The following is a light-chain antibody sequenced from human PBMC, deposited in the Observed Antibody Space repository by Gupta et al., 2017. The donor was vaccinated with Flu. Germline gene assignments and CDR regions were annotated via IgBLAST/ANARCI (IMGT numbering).Light chain of an antibody. V-gene: IGKV3-15*01. CDR1: QSVSSN. Sequence: EIVMTQSPATLSVSPGERATLSCRASQSVSSNLAWYQQKPGQAPRLLIYGASTRATGIPARFSGSGSGTEFTLTISSLQSEDFAVYYCHLYNIWPWTFGQGTKVEIK. J-gene: IGKJ1*01. CDR2: GAS. CDR3: HLYNIWPWT.